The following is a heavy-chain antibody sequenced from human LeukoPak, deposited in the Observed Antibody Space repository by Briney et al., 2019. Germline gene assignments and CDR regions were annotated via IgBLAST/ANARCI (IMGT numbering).Heavy chain of an antibody. CDR2: ISAYNANT. J-gene: IGHJ3*02. CDR1: GYTFTSYG. CDR3: ARDWYSNGWYFIPDI. Sequence: GASVKVSCKASGYTFTSYGINWVRQAPGQGLEWMGWISAYNANTNYAQKFLGRVTMTTDTSTSTAYMDLRSLRSDDTAVYYCARDWYSNGWYFIPDIWGQGTMVTVSS. D-gene: IGHD6-19*01. V-gene: IGHV1-18*01.